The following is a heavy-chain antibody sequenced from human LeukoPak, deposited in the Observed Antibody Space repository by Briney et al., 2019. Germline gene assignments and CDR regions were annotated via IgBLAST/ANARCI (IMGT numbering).Heavy chain of an antibody. CDR1: GGSFSGYY. J-gene: IGHJ4*02. V-gene: IGHV4-34*01. CDR3: AGVPEFYGSGSYYKGALTPFFDY. Sequence: SETLSLTCAVYGGSFSGYYWSWIRQPPGKGLEWIGEINHSGSTNYNPSLKSRVTISVDTSKNQFSLKLSSVTAADTAVYYCAGVPEFYGSGSYYKGALTPFFDYWGQGTLVTVSS. D-gene: IGHD3-10*01. CDR2: INHSGST.